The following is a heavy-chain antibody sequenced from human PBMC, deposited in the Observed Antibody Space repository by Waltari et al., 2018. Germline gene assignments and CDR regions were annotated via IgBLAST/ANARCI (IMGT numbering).Heavy chain of an antibody. V-gene: IGHV3-7*04. CDR3: ARDEMHRTTWYHF. CDR2: IKQDGTEK. D-gene: IGHD6-13*01. J-gene: IGHJ4*02. CDR1: GFTFSTYS. Sequence: EVQLVESGGGLVQPGGSLRLSCAVSGFTFSTYSMTWVRQAKGKGLEWVANIKQDGTEKYYVDSVKGRFSISRDNGKNLLYLHMNSLRADDTAVYYCARDEMHRTTWYHFWGQGTQVTVSS.